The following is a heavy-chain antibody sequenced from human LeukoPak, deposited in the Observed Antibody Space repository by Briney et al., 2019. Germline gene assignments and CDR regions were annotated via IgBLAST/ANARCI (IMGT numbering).Heavy chain of an antibody. CDR2: IRGDGSRL. J-gene: IGHJ3*02. D-gene: IGHD2-21*02. CDR3: ARDHNYFGSDRYYDAFDI. Sequence: GGSLRLSCVGSGFSISGFRMTWVRQAPGKGLEWVANIRGDGSRLYYVDSVKGRFTISRDNAKNSLYLQMSNLRAEDTSVYYCARDHNYFGSDRYYDAFDIWGQGTMVTVSS. V-gene: IGHV3-7*01. CDR1: GFSISGFR.